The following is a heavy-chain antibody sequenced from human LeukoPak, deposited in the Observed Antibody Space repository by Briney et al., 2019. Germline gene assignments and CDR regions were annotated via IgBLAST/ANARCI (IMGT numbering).Heavy chain of an antibody. Sequence: GESLKISRKGSGYRFTTYWITWVRQMPGKGLEWMGRIDPTDSYTNYSPSFQGHVTISADKSISTAYLQWSSLKASDTAMYYCARQVYKHRIDYWGQGTLVTVSS. J-gene: IGHJ4*02. CDR2: IDPTDSYT. D-gene: IGHD1-14*01. V-gene: IGHV5-10-1*01. CDR3: ARQVYKHRIDY. CDR1: GYRFTTYW.